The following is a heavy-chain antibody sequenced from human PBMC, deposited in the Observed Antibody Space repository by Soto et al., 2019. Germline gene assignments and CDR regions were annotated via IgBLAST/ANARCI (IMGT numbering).Heavy chain of an antibody. CDR2: IIPRSATS. CDR1: GISFINHY. V-gene: IGHV1-69*13. Sequence: ASVKVSCKTSGISFINHYVHWVRQAPGQGLEWIGGIIPRSATSKYAQKFQGRVTITADESTSTVYMELRTLRHEDTAVYYCARDGLVLVYFSVNTAYTYIYTDSWGQGIPVTVSS. J-gene: IGHJ5*01. D-gene: IGHD3-3*01. CDR3: ARDGLVLVYFSVNTAYTYIYTDS.